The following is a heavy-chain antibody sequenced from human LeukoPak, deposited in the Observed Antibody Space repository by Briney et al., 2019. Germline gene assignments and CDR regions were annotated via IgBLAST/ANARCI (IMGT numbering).Heavy chain of an antibody. CDR1: GYTFSSYD. CDR2: MNPNSGNT. Sequence: ASVKVSCKASGYTFSSYDINWVRQATGQGLEWMGYMNPNSGNTGYAQKFQGRVTITSDTSRSTAYMELSSLRSEDTAVYYCAREGFDYWGLGTLVTVSS. J-gene: IGHJ4*02. V-gene: IGHV1-8*03. CDR3: AREGFDY.